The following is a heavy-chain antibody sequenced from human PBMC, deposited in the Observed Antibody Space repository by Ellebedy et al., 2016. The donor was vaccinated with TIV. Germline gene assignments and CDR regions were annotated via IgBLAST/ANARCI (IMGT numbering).Heavy chain of an antibody. Sequence: GESLKISCKASGYSFASYWFAWVRQMPGKGLEWMGIIYPGDSDTRYSPSFQGQVTISADKSISTAYLQWNSLKASDTAIYYCARRGAAAGTSFDYWGQGTLVTVSS. CDR1: GYSFASYW. CDR2: IYPGDSDT. D-gene: IGHD6-13*01. J-gene: IGHJ4*02. V-gene: IGHV5-51*01. CDR3: ARRGAAAGTSFDY.